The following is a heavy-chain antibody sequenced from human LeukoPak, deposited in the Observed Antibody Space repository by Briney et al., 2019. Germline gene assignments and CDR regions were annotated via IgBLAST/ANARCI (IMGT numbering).Heavy chain of an antibody. J-gene: IGHJ4*02. Sequence: SVKVSCKASGGTFSSYAISWVRQAPGQGLEWMGGIIPIFGTANYAQKFQGRVTITTDESTSTAYMELSSLRSEDTDVYYCARGGYCSGGSCRFFDYWGQGTLVTVSS. CDR2: IIPIFGTA. V-gene: IGHV1-69*05. CDR1: GGTFSSYA. D-gene: IGHD2-15*01. CDR3: ARGGYCSGGSCRFFDY.